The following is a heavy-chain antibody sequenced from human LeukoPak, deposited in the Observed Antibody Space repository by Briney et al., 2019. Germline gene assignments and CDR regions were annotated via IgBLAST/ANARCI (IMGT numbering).Heavy chain of an antibody. CDR3: ARDRRIAAAGWHYYYGMDV. J-gene: IGHJ6*02. CDR1: GGSISSYY. CDR2: IYYSGST. V-gene: IGHV4-59*01. D-gene: IGHD6-13*01. Sequence: PSETLSLTCTVFGGSISSYYWSWIRQPPGKGLEWIGYIYYSGSTNYNPSLKSRVTISVDTSKNQFSLKLSSVTAADTAVYYCARDRRIAAAGWHYYYGMDVWGQGTTVTVSS.